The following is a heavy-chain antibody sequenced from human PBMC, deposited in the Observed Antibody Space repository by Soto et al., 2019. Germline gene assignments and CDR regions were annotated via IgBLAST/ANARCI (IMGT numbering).Heavy chain of an antibody. V-gene: IGHV5-10-1*01. J-gene: IGHJ6*02. CDR2: IDPSDSYT. D-gene: IGHD5-18*01. CDR3: ARHQDSLRGYSYGRYGMDV. CDR1: GYSFTSYW. Sequence: GESLKISCKGSGYSFTSYWISWVRQMPGKGLEWMGRIDPSDSYTNYSPSFQGHVTISADKSISTAYLQWNSLKASDTAMYYCARHQDSLRGYSYGRYGMDVWGQGTTVTVSS.